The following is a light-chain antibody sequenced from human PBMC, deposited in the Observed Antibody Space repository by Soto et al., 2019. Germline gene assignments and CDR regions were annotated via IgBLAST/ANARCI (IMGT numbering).Light chain of an antibody. J-gene: IGLJ1*01. CDR3: SSYAGSNNYV. Sequence: QSVLTQPPPASGAPGQSVTISRPGTSSDVGVYNYVSWYQQHPGKAPKLMIYEVSKRPSGVPDRFSGSKSGNTASLTVSGLQAEDEADYYCSSYAGSNNYVFGTGTKVTVL. CDR1: SSDVGVYNY. V-gene: IGLV2-8*01. CDR2: EVS.